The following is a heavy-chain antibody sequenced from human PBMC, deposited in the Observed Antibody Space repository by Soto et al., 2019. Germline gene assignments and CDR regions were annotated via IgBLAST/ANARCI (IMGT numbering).Heavy chain of an antibody. Sequence: SGPTLVKPTQTLTLTCTFSGFSLSTSGVGVGWIRQPPGKALEWLALIYWNDDKGYSPSLKSRLTITKDTSKNQVVLTMTNMDPVDTATYYCAHRDYDSSGYYYPVDFDYWGQGTLVTVSS. V-gene: IGHV2-5*01. CDR2: IYWNDDK. CDR1: GFSLSTSGVG. D-gene: IGHD3-22*01. J-gene: IGHJ4*02. CDR3: AHRDYDSSGYYYPVDFDY.